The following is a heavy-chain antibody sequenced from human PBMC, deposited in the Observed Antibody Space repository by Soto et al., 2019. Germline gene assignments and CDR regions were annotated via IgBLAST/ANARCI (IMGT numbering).Heavy chain of an antibody. CDR3: ARAVAVAADFDY. D-gene: IGHD6-19*01. Sequence: ASVKVSCKASGYTFTSYDINWVRQATGQGLEWMGWMNPNNGNTGYAQKFQGRVTITRDTSTSTAYMELSSLRSEDTAVYYCARAVAVAADFDYWGQGTLVTVSS. J-gene: IGHJ4*02. CDR2: MNPNNGNT. V-gene: IGHV1-8*01. CDR1: GYTFTSYD.